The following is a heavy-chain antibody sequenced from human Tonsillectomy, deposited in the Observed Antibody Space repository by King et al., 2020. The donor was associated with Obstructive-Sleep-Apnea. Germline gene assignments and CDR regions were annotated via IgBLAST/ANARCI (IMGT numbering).Heavy chain of an antibody. CDR3: TRHDEYSSLGRFYAMGV. D-gene: IGHD3-22*01. V-gene: IGHV3-15*01. CDR1: GFTLIKAW. CDR2: FRSRIYVATA. J-gene: IGHJ6*02. Sequence: VQLVESGGGLVKPGGSLRLSCAAPGFTLIKAWMSWVRQAPGKGWGWVGRFRSRIYVATADYAEPVKGQFTISTGDLENTVYLQMKSLKSEDTAIYYCTRHDEYSSLGRFYAMGVWGQGTTVTVSS.